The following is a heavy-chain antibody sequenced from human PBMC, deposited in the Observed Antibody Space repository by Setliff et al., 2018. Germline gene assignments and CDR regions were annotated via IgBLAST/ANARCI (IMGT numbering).Heavy chain of an antibody. CDR1: GFTLSEYG. Sequence: GGSLRLSCTASGFTLSEYGMNWVRQAPGKGLEWVSYMSSSSSYIYYADSVRGRFTISRDNSKSTLYLQMNSLRAEDTAVYYCAKDGDNYHDSGDYYHELDYWGQGAQVTVSS. CDR2: MSSSSSYI. D-gene: IGHD3-22*01. CDR3: AKDGDNYHDSGDYYHELDY. V-gene: IGHV3-21*04. J-gene: IGHJ4*02.